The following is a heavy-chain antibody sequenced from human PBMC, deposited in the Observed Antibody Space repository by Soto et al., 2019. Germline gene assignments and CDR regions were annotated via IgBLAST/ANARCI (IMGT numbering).Heavy chain of an antibody. V-gene: IGHV1-2*02. CDR2: INPNSGDT. Sequence: ASVKVSCKASGYTLTGYYMHWVRQAPGQGLEWMGCINPNSGDTNYAQTFQGRVTLTRDTSINTAYMELNRLRSDDAAVYYCARGGCLSDSCYMGENWFGPVGQGTLVTVSS. CDR1: GYTLTGYY. D-gene: IGHD2-2*02. J-gene: IGHJ5*02. CDR3: ARGGCLSDSCYMGENWFGP.